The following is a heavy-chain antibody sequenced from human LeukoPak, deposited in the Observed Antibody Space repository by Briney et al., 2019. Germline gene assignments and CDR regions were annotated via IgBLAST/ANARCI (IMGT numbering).Heavy chain of an antibody. CDR1: GGTFSSYA. D-gene: IGHD5-12*01. CDR3: AGGDIVATILGYYYYYMDV. V-gene: IGHV1-69*13. CDR2: IIPIFGTA. J-gene: IGHJ6*03. Sequence: ASVTVSCKASGGTFSSYAISWVRQAPGQGREWTGVIIPIFGTANYAQKFQGRVTITADESTSTAYMELSSLRSEDTAVYYCAGGDIVATILGYYYYYMDVWGKGTTVTVSS.